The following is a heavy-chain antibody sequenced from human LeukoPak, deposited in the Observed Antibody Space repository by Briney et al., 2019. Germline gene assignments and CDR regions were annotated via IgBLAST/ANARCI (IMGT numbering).Heavy chain of an antibody. CDR1: GFTFRSYS. CDR3: ARTPKLGYCSGGSCYSLFGYYYYMDV. V-gene: IGHV3-21*01. CDR2: ISSSSSYI. D-gene: IGHD2-15*01. Sequence: GGSLRLSCAASGFTFRSYSMNWVRQAPGKGLEWASSISSSSSYIYYADSVKGRFTISRDNAKNSLYLQMNSLRAEDTAVYYCARTPKLGYCSGGSCYSLFGYYYYMDVWGKGTTVTVSS. J-gene: IGHJ6*03.